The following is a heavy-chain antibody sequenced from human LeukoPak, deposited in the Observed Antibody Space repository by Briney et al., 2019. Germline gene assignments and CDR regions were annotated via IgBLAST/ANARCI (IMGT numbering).Heavy chain of an antibody. V-gene: IGHV1-8*01. CDR1: GYTFTSYD. CDR2: MNPNSGNT. Sequence: GASVKVSCKASGYTFTSYDINWVRQATGQGLEWMGWMNPNSGNTGYAQKFQGRVTMTRNTSISTAYMELSSLRSEDTAVYYCARDSSGWRGFDYWGQGTLVTVSS. D-gene: IGHD6-19*01. J-gene: IGHJ4*02. CDR3: ARDSSGWRGFDY.